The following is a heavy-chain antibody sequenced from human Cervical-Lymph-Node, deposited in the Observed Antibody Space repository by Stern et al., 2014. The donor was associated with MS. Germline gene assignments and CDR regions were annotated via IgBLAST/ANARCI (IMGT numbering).Heavy chain of an antibody. D-gene: IGHD1-26*01. Sequence: VQLVESGGGVVQPGRSLRLSCAASGFTFSSYGMHWVRQAPGKGLEWVAVIWYDGSNKYYADSVKGRFTISRDNSKNPLYLQMNSLRAEDTAVYYCARAYSGSYYEPFDYWGQGTLVTVSS. CDR3: ARAYSGSYYEPFDY. CDR2: IWYDGSNK. CDR1: GFTFSSYG. J-gene: IGHJ4*02. V-gene: IGHV3-33*01.